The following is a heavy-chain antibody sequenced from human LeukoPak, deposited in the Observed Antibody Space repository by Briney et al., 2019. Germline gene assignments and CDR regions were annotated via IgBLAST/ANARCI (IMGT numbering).Heavy chain of an antibody. CDR3: ARARCSGGSCYPAFDY. D-gene: IGHD2-15*01. CDR2: IIPIFGTA. Sequence: SVKVSCKASGGTFSSYAISWVRQAPGQGLEWMGRIIPIFGTANYAQKFQGRVTITTDESTSTAYMELSSLRSEDTAVYSCARARCSGGSCYPAFDYWGQGTLVTVSS. V-gene: IGHV1-69*05. CDR1: GGTFSSYA. J-gene: IGHJ4*02.